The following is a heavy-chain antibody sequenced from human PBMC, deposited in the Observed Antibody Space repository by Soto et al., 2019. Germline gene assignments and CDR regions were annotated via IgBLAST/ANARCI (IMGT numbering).Heavy chain of an antibody. D-gene: IGHD3-10*01. J-gene: IGHJ5*02. CDR3: VRDSGLVELNWFDP. Sequence: GASVKVSCKASGGTFSSYAISWVRQAPGQGLEWMGGIIPIFGTANYAQKFQGRVTITADESTSTAYMELSSLRSEDTAVYYCVRDSGLVELNWFDPWGQGTLVTVSS. CDR2: IIPIFGTA. CDR1: GGTFSSYA. V-gene: IGHV1-69*13.